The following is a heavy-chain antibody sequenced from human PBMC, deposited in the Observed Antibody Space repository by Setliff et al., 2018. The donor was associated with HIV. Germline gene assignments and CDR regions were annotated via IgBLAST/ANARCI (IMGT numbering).Heavy chain of an antibody. CDR3: ASAPLTTVTTGPRYYLDY. V-gene: IGHV1-46*01. CDR1: GSTLTNYH. Sequence: GASVKVSCKASGSTLTNYHMHWVRQAPGQGLEWMGVINPSGGITTYAQRFQGRVTVTKDTSTSTVYMELRSIRSEDTAVYFCASAPLTTVTTGPRYYLDYLGQGTPVTVSS. CDR2: INPSGGIT. D-gene: IGHD4-17*01. J-gene: IGHJ4*02.